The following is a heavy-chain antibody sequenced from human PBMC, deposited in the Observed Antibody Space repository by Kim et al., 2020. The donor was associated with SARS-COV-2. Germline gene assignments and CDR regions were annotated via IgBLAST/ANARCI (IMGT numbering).Heavy chain of an antibody. CDR3: ARHYSGTFDY. V-gene: IGHV4-34*01. CDR1: GGSFSGYY. Sequence: SETLSLTCAVYGGSFSGYYWSWIRQPPGKGLEWIGEINHSGSTNYNPSLKSRVTISVDTSKNQFSLKLSSVTAADTAVYYCARHYSGTFDYWGQGTLVTVSS. CDR2: INHSGST. D-gene: IGHD6-13*01. J-gene: IGHJ4*02.